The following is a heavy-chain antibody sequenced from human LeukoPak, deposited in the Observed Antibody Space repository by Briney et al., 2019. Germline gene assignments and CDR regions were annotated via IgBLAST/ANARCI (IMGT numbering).Heavy chain of an antibody. CDR2: ISSSSSYI. CDR3: ARDPPEDQVVVAATRDY. CDR1: GFTFSSYA. V-gene: IGHV3-21*01. Sequence: GGSLRLSCAASGFTFSSYAMSWVRQAPGKGLGWVSSISSSSSYIYYADSVKGRFTISRDNAKNSLYLQMNSLRAEDTAVYYCARDPPEDQVVVAATRDYWGQGTLVTVSS. J-gene: IGHJ4*02. D-gene: IGHD2-15*01.